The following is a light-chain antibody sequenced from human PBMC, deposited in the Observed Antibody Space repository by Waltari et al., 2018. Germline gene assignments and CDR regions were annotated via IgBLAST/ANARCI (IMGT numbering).Light chain of an antibody. CDR2: EDT. J-gene: IGLJ1*01. CDR3: YSTDSSAYV. CDR1: ALQNTY. Sequence: SYELTQPPSASVSPGQTARITSSGAALQNTYAYWYQQRSGQAPVLVIYEDTKRPSGIPERFSGSISGTLATLTISGAQVDDEADYYCYSTDSSAYVFGTGTKVTVL. V-gene: IGLV3-10*01.